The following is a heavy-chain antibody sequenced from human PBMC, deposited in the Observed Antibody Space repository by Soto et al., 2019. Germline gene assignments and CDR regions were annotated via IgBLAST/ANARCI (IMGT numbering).Heavy chain of an antibody. V-gene: IGHV3-23*01. J-gene: IGHJ4*02. CDR3: AKIRKRWLTPPSDY. Sequence: PGGSLRLSCAASGFTFSSYAMSWVRQAPGKGLEWVSAISGSGGSTYYADSVKGRFTISRDNSKNTLYLQMNSLRAEDTAVYYCAKIRKRWLTPPSDYWGQGTLVTVSS. CDR1: GFTFSSYA. D-gene: IGHD5-12*01. CDR2: ISGSGGST.